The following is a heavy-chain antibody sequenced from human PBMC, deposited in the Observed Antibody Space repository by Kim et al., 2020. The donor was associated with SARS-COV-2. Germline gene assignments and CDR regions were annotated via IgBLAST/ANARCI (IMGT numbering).Heavy chain of an antibody. V-gene: IGHV3-21*01. Sequence: YIYYADSMKGRFTISRDNAKNSLHLQMNSLRVEDTAVYYCARGSKDADLWGQGTLVTVSS. CDR2: YI. CDR3: ARGSKDADL. J-gene: IGHJ5*02.